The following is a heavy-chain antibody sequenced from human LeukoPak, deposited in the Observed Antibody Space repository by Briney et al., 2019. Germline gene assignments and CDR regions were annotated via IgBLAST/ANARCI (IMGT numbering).Heavy chain of an antibody. CDR2: ISYDGSNK. V-gene: IGHV3-30*04. J-gene: IGHJ6*02. Sequence: QSGGSLRLSCAASGFTFSSYAMHWVRQAPGKGLEWVAVISYDGSNKYYADSVKGRFTISRDNSKNTLYLQVNSLRAEDTAVYYCARSGQGGGYSYVRKYYYGMDVWGQGTTVTVSS. CDR1: GFTFSSYA. CDR3: ARSGQGGGYSYVRKYYYGMDV. D-gene: IGHD5-18*01.